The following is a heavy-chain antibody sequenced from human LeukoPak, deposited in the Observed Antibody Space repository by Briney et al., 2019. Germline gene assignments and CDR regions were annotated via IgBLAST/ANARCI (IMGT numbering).Heavy chain of an antibody. CDR2: IYPGDSDT. CDR3: ERLGQVSPRLYSSSWYFDY. J-gene: IGHJ4*02. CDR1: GYSFTSYW. D-gene: IGHD6-13*01. V-gene: IGHV5-51*01. Sequence: GESLKISCKGFGYSFTSYWIVWVRQMPGKGLEWVGVIYPGDSDTRYSPSFQGQVTISADKSISTAYLQWSSLKASDTAMFYCERLGQVSPRLYSSSWYFDYWGQGTLVTVSS.